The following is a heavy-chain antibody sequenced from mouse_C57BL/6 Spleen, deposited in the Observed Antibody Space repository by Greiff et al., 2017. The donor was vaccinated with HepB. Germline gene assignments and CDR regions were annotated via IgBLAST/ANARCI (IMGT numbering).Heavy chain of an antibody. CDR2: INPGSGGT. J-gene: IGHJ4*01. CDR3: ARRDGSSWGYAMDY. V-gene: IGHV1-54*01. Sequence: QVQLQQSGAELVRPGTSVKVSCKASGYAFTNYLIEWVKQRPGQGLEWIGVINPGSGGTNYNEKFKGKETLNADKSSSTAYMQRSSLTSEDSAVDFCARRDGSSWGYAMDYWGQGTSVTVSS. D-gene: IGHD1-1*01. CDR1: GYAFTNYL.